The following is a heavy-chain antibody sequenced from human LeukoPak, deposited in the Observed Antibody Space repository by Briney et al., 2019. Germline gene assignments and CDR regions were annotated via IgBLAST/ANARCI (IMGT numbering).Heavy chain of an antibody. CDR3: ARELSGGGAFDI. CDR2: INPSGGST. Sequence: ASVKVSCKASGYTFTSYYMHWVRQAPGQGLEWMGIINPSGGSTSYAQKFQGRVTMTRDTSTSTVYMELSSLRSEDTAVYCCARELSGGGAFDIWGQGTMVTVSS. V-gene: IGHV1-46*01. D-gene: IGHD2-15*01. J-gene: IGHJ3*02. CDR1: GYTFTSYY.